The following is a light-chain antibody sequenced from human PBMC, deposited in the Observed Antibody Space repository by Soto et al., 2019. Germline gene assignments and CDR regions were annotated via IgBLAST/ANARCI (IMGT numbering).Light chain of an antibody. CDR2: AAS. CDR3: QQSYSTPLT. CDR1: QSITNF. J-gene: IGKJ4*01. Sequence: DIQMTQSPSSLSASVGDRVTITCRASQSITNFLNWYQQKPGKAPKVLIYAASSLQSGVPARFSGSGSGTDFTLTISSLQPDDFATYYCQQSYSTPLTFGAWTKVEIK. V-gene: IGKV1-39*01.